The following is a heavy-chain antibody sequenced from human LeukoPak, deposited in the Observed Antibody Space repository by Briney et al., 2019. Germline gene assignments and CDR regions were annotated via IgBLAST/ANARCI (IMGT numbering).Heavy chain of an antibody. V-gene: IGHV4-39*07. CDR3: ASAYSSSWTLRDGDFDY. CDR1: RGSISSSGYY. Sequence: SETLSLTCTLSRGSISSSGYYWGWIRQPPGKGLEWIGSIYTSGSTNYNPSLKSRVTISVDTSKNQFSLKLSSVTAADTAAYYCASAYSSSWTLRDGDFDYWGQGTLVTVSS. D-gene: IGHD6-13*01. CDR2: IYTSGST. J-gene: IGHJ4*02.